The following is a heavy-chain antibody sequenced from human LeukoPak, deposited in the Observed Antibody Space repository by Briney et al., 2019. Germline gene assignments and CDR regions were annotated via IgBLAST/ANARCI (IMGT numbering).Heavy chain of an antibody. CDR3: ARDPLYCGSSTSCYFDY. CDR2: INTDGSST. V-gene: IGHV3-74*01. J-gene: IGHJ4*02. D-gene: IGHD2-2*01. Sequence: GGSLRLSCAASGFTFSSYWMHWVRQAPGKGLVWVSRINTDGSSTSYADSVKGRFTISRDNAKNTLYLQMNSLRAEDTAVYYCARDPLYCGSSTSCYFDYWGQGTLVTVSP. CDR1: GFTFSSYW.